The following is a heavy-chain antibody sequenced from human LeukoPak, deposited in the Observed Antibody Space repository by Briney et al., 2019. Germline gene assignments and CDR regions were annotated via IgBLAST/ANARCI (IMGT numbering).Heavy chain of an antibody. Sequence: SETLSLTFTVSGGSISSYYWSWIRQPPGKGLEWIGYIYYSGSTNYNPSLKSRVTISVDTSKNQFSLKLSSVTAADTAVYYCARGVTPSDWCDPSSQATLVTVSS. D-gene: IGHD3-16*02. CDR1: GGSISSYY. J-gene: IGHJ5*02. CDR2: IYYSGST. V-gene: IGHV4-59*01. CDR3: ARGVTPSDWCDP.